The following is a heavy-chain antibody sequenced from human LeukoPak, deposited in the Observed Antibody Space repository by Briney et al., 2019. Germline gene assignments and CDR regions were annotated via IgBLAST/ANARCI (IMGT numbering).Heavy chain of an antibody. D-gene: IGHD3-16*01. V-gene: IGHV7-4-1*02. CDR2: INTNTGNP. J-gene: IGHJ4*02. CDR3: ARDLGQYNSDWGRSFDY. CDR1: GYTFTSYG. Sequence: GASVKVSCKASGYTFTSYGISWVRQAPGQGLEWMGWINTNTGNPTYAQGFTGRFVFSLDTSVSTAYLQISSLRAEDTAVYYCARDLGQYNSDWGRSFDYWGQGTLVTVSS.